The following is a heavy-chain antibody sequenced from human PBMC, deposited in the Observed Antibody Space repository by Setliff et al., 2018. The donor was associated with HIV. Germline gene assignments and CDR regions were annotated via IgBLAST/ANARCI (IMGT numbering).Heavy chain of an antibody. CDR1: GYTFPDYY. V-gene: IGHV1-69-2*01. CDR2: IDPDRGDT. Sequence: SCKVSGYTFPDYYMQWVRQAPGKGLEWMGLIDPDRGDTVYAEKFQGRVTITADRSIDIAYMKLSSLTSEDTAMYFCAWGTQRPIDSWGQGTLVTVS. J-gene: IGHJ4*02. D-gene: IGHD3-16*01. CDR3: AWGTQRPIDS.